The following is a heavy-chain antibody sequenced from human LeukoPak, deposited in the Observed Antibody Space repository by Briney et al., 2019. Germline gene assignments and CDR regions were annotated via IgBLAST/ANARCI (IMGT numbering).Heavy chain of an antibody. D-gene: IGHD3-3*01. CDR2: ISGYNGNT. CDR3: ARTHDFWSARKGDYFDP. Sequence: ASVKVSCKASGYTFGHYYISWVRQAPGQGLEWMGWISGYNGNTNYAQKFQDRITMTADKSTTTVYMEVKSLRSDDTAVYYCARTHDFWSARKGDYFDPWGQGTLVTVSS. V-gene: IGHV1-18*01. CDR1: GYTFGHYY. J-gene: IGHJ4*02.